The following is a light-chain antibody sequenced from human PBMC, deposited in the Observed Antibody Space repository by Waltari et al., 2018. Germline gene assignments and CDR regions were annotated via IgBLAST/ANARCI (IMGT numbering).Light chain of an antibody. V-gene: IGKV4-1*01. CDR2: WAF. CDR1: QSFLYSPQNKNY. Sequence: DIVMTQSPDSLAVSLGERATINCKSSQSFLYSPQNKNYLAWYQQKPGQPHKLLIYWAFTRESGVPDRFSGSGSGTDFTLTIDSLQAEDVAVYYCQQYYTSPYTFGQGTKLEIK. CDR3: QQYYTSPYT. J-gene: IGKJ2*01.